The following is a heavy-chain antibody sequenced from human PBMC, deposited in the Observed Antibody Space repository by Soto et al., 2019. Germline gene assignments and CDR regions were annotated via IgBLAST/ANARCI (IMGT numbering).Heavy chain of an antibody. J-gene: IGHJ4*02. CDR3: ARGEVKRFSYYYDSSGYCN. CDR1: GGTFSSYA. D-gene: IGHD3-22*01. V-gene: IGHV1-69*13. CDR2: IIPIFGTA. Sequence: SVKVSCKASGGTFSSYAISWVRQAPGQGLEWMGGIIPIFGTANYAQKFQGRVTITVDESTSTAYMELSSLRSEDTAVYYCARGEVKRFSYYYDSSGYCNWGQGTLVTVSS.